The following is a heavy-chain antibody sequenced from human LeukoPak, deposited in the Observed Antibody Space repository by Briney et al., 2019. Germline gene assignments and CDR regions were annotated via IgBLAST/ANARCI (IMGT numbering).Heavy chain of an antibody. J-gene: IGHJ3*02. Sequence: PGGSLRLSCTASGFTFSSYEMNWVRQAPGKGLEWVSYITSSSSSRYYADSVKGRFTISRDNARNSVYLQVNSLRAEDTAVYYCAREGSHDAFDIWGQGTMVTVSS. V-gene: IGHV3-48*03. CDR1: GFTFSSYE. CDR2: ITSSSSSR. CDR3: AREGSHDAFDI. D-gene: IGHD3-10*01.